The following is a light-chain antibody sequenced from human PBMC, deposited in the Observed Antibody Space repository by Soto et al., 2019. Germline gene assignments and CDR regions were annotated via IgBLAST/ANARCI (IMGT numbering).Light chain of an antibody. Sequence: QSVLTQPPSVSEAPRQRVTISCSGSSSNIGNNAVNWYQQLPGKAPKLLIYYDDLLPSGVSDRFSGPKSGTSASLAISGLQSEDEADYYCAAWDDSLNVVVFGGGTQLTVL. CDR2: YDD. CDR3: AAWDDSLNVVV. CDR1: SSNIGNNA. J-gene: IGLJ3*02. V-gene: IGLV1-36*01.